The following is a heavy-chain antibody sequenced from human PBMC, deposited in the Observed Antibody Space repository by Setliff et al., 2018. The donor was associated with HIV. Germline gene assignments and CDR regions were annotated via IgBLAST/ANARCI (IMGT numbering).Heavy chain of an antibody. CDR2: IYYSGST. CDR1: GDSISSSSYY. CDR3: ASLPPLYDSSGYYFDY. Sequence: PSATLSLTCSVSGDSISSSSYYWGWIRQPPGKGLEWIGSIYYSGSTYYNPSLNSRVTISVDASKNQFSLKLSSVTAADPAVYYCASLPPLYDSSGYYFDYWGQGTLVTVS. V-gene: IGHV4-39*01. D-gene: IGHD3-22*01. J-gene: IGHJ4*02.